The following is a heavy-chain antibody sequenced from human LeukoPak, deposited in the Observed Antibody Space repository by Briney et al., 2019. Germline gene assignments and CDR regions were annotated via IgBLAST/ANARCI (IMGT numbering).Heavy chain of an antibody. J-gene: IGHJ4*02. CDR2: IYSGGDT. D-gene: IGHD4/OR15-4a*01. CDR3: ARRAGAYSHPYDY. V-gene: IGHV3-53*01. CDR1: GFTVSSNS. Sequence: TGGSLRLSCTVSGFTVSSNSMSWVRQAPGKGLEWVSFIYSGGDTHYSDSVKGRLTISRDNSKNTLYLQMNSLRAEDTAVYYCARRAGAYSHPYDYWGQGTLVTVSS.